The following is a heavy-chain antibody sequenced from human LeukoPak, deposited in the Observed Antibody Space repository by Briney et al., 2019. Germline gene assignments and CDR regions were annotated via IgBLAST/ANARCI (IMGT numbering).Heavy chain of an antibody. CDR3: AVTVGADLDNWFDP. D-gene: IGHD1-26*01. CDR1: GGSISSSSYY. J-gene: IGHJ5*02. CDR2: IYYSGST. Sequence: PSETLSLTCIVSGGSISSSSYYWGWIRQPPGKGLEWIGSIYYSGSTYYNPSLKSRVTISVDRSKNQFSLKLSSVTAADTAVYYCAVTVGADLDNWFDPWGQGTLVTVSS. V-gene: IGHV4-39*07.